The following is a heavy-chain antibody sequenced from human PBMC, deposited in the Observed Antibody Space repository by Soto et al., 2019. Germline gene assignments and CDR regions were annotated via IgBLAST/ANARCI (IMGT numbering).Heavy chain of an antibody. CDR1: GYNFPTYW. V-gene: IGHV5-51*01. D-gene: IGHD4-4*01. CDR2: IYPGDSDT. Sequence: HGESLKISCQGSGYNFPTYWIGWVRQMPGKGLEWMGIIYPGDSDTRYSPSFQGQVTISADKSISTAYLQWSSLKASDTAMYYCARHGTSVTAPDYWGQGTLVTVSS. CDR3: ARHGTSVTAPDY. J-gene: IGHJ4*02.